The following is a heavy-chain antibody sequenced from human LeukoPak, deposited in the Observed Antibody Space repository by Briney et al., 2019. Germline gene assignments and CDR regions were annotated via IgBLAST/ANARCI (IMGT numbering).Heavy chain of an antibody. Sequence: ASVKVSCKASGYTFTSYGISWVRQAPGQGLEWMGWISAYNGNTNYAQKLQGRVIMTTDTSTSTAYMEQRSLRSDDTAVYYCARDPHRELLWFGEYSFDYWGQGTLVTVSS. D-gene: IGHD3-10*01. V-gene: IGHV1-18*01. CDR2: ISAYNGNT. CDR1: GYTFTSYG. J-gene: IGHJ4*02. CDR3: ARDPHRELLWFGEYSFDY.